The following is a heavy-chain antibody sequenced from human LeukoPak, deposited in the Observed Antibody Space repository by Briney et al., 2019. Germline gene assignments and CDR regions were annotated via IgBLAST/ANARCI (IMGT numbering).Heavy chain of an antibody. CDR2: IYPGDSDT. CDR3: TRQEYCSGGSCYTWFDP. D-gene: IGHD2-15*01. J-gene: IGHJ5*02. Sequence: GESLKISCKGSGYSFTSYWIGWVRQMPGKGLEWMGIIYPGDSDTRYSPSFQGQVTISADKSISTAYLQWSSLKASDTAMYYCTRQEYCSGGSCYTWFDPWGQGTLVIVSS. V-gene: IGHV5-51*01. CDR1: GYSFTSYW.